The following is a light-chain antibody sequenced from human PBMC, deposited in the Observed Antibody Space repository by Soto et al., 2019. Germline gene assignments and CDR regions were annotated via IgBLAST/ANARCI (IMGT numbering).Light chain of an antibody. CDR2: DNN. CDR1: SSNIGNDD. Sequence: QSVLTQPPSGAAAPGQKVTISCSGSSSNIGNDDVSWYQQLPGTAPKLLMYDNNTQPSGIPDRFSGSKSGTSATLGITGLQTGDEADYYCGTWDSSLSAVVFGGGTQLTVL. CDR3: GTWDSSLSAVV. V-gene: IGLV1-51*01. J-gene: IGLJ2*01.